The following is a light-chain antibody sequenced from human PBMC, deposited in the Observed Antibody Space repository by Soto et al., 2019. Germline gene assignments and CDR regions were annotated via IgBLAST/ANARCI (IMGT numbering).Light chain of an antibody. CDR2: ELH. J-gene: IGLJ1*01. Sequence: QSVLTHPPSLPRSPGHPITISPTGTSSDIGAYDYFSWFQQHPGHAPKHMPSELHHRPSQAPTRFSSSQPDTPAYLPISRLHVEGEAVYFCFSFTTTTTPVFGTGTKVTVL. V-gene: IGLV2-14*01. CDR1: SSDIGAYDY. CDR3: FSFTTTTTPV.